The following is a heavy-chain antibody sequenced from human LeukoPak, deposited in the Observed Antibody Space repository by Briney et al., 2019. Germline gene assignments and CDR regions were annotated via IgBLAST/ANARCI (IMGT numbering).Heavy chain of an antibody. CDR1: GFTFKNYA. J-gene: IGHJ4*02. V-gene: IGHV3-64*01. Sequence: PGGSLRLSCAASGFTFKNYAMHWVCQAPGKGLQYVSAISSSGDLTYYANSVKGRFTISRDNSKNTLYLQMGSLRAEDMAVYYCVRVSGYDILTGYYIYWGQGTLVTVSS. CDR2: ISSSGDLT. D-gene: IGHD3-9*01. CDR3: VRVSGYDILTGYYIY.